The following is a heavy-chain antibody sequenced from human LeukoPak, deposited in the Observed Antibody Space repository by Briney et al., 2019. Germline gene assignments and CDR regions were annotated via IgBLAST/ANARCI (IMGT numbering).Heavy chain of an antibody. Sequence: SVKVSCKASGGTFSSYAISWVRQAPGQGLEWMGRIIPILGIANYAQKFQGRVTITADKSTSTAYMELSSLRSEDTAVYYCARDPTSKDPGDTANDYWGQGTLVTVSS. D-gene: IGHD5-18*01. V-gene: IGHV1-69*04. CDR2: IIPILGIA. CDR1: GGTFSSYA. CDR3: ARDPTSKDPGDTANDY. J-gene: IGHJ4*02.